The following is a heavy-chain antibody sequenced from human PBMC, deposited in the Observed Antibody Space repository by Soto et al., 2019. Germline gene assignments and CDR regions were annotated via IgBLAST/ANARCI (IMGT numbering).Heavy chain of an antibody. CDR1: GYTFTSYY. J-gene: IGHJ4*02. CDR2: INPSGGST. CDR3: YTSSSPYYLEY. D-gene: IGHD6-6*01. Sequence: ASVKVSCKASGYTFTSYYMHWVRQAPGQGLEWMGIINPSGGSTSYAQKFQGRVTMTRDTSTSTVYMELSSMRSEDTAVYYCYTSSSPYYLEYWDQGTLVNLTS. V-gene: IGHV1-46*01.